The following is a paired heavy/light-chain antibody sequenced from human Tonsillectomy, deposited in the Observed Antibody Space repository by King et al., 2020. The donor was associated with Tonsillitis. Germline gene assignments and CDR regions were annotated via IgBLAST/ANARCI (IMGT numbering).Heavy chain of an antibody. D-gene: IGHD3-22*01. CDR3: VRDEKGILYDSTGYDASFDY. V-gene: IGHV1-18*04. CDR1: GYTFANYG. CDR2: ISANNGNT. J-gene: IGHJ4*02. Sequence: QVQLVQSGAEVKKPGASVKVSCKASGYTFANYGFSWVRQAPGQGLEWMGWISANNGNTNYAQKLQGRVTMTTDTFTSTAYMELRSLGSDDTAVYYCVRDEKGILYDSTGYDASFDYWGQGTLVTVSS.
Light chain of an antibody. CDR2: AAS. J-gene: IGKJ1*01. V-gene: IGKV1-39*01. CDR3: QQTYSTPRT. CDR1: QSISAY. Sequence: DIQMTQSPSSLSASVGDRVTITCRASQSISAYVNWFQQKPGKAPKLLIYAASSLQSGVPSRFSGSGSGTGFTLTISSLQPEDFATYYCQQTYSTPRTFGQGTKVEIK.